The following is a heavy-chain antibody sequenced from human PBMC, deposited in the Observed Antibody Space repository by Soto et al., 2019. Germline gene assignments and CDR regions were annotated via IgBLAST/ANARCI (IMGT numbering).Heavy chain of an antibody. Sequence: QVQVVESGGGVVQPGTSLRLSCAASGFTFNNYGMHWVRQAPGKGLEWVAVIWYDASHKYYADSVKGRFTISRDNSKNTLYLQMSSLRGEDTAVYYCARDKTFGGTIGSAFYCWVQGTLVTVSS. CDR3: ARDKTFGGTIGSAFYC. CDR2: IWYDASHK. D-gene: IGHD3-16*01. J-gene: IGHJ4*02. CDR1: GFTFNNYG. V-gene: IGHV3-33*01.